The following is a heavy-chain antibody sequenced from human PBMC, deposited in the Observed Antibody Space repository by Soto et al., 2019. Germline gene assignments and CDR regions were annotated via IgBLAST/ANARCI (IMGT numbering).Heavy chain of an antibody. V-gene: IGHV3-23*01. CDR1: GFTFSDYA. CDR2: LDGAGGST. CDR3: AAPRDEYGSGVSWFTYGMDI. Sequence: GSVRRSCLASGFTFSDYAMTWVRHVPGRGLEWVASLDGAGGSTYYADSVRGRFTISRDNSQNTLFLQMKRLTVDDTAIYYCAAPRDEYGSGVSWFTYGMDIWAQGTTVTVSS. D-gene: IGHD3-10*01. J-gene: IGHJ6*02.